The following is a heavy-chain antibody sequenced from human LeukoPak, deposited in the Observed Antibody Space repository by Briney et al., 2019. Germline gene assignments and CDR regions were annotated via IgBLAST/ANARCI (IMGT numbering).Heavy chain of an antibody. J-gene: IGHJ6*03. CDR3: ARGGLDYYFYMDV. CDR1: GGYISSHY. D-gene: IGHD3-16*01. Sequence: SETLSLTCTVSGGYISSHYWSWIRQPPGKGPEWLGYIHHSGGTRFNPSLKSRLSISLDTSKNQISLSLNSVTAADAAVYYCARGGLDYYFYMDVWGKGTTVAVSS. CDR2: IHHSGGT. V-gene: IGHV4-59*11.